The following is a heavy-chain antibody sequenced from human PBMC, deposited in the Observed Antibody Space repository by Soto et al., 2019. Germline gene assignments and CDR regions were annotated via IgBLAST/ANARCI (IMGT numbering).Heavy chain of an antibody. Sequence: VDSVKVSYKASGYTFTSYYMHWVRQAPGQGLEGMGIINPSGGSTSYGQKFQGRVTMTRDTSTSTVYMELSSLRSEDTAVYYCAREDSNYDFWSLYYYYYGMDVWGQGTTVTVSS. V-gene: IGHV1-46*01. J-gene: IGHJ6*02. D-gene: IGHD3-3*01. CDR2: INPSGGST. CDR1: GYTFTSYY. CDR3: AREDSNYDFWSLYYYYYGMDV.